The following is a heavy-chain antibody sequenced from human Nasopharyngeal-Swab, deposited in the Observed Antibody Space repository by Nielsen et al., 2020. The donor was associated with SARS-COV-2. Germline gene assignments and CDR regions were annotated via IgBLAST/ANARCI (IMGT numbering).Heavy chain of an antibody. CDR2: TSGSGGST. CDR3: AKDGGIAVAGWFDP. Sequence: GGSLRLSCAASGFTFSSYAMSWVRQAPGRGLEWVSATSGSGGSTYYADSVKGRFTISSDNSKNTLDLQMNSLRAEDTAVYYCAKDGGIAVAGWFDPWGQGTLVTVSS. V-gene: IGHV3-23*01. D-gene: IGHD6-19*01. CDR1: GFTFSSYA. J-gene: IGHJ5*02.